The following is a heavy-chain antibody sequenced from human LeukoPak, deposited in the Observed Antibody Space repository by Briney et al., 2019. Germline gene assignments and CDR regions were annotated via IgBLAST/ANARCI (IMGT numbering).Heavy chain of an antibody. CDR2: INHSGST. D-gene: IGHD3-22*01. CDR1: GGSFSGYY. CDR3: ARLRLYGLVVVGKYFDY. J-gene: IGHJ4*02. V-gene: IGHV4-34*01. Sequence: SETLSLTCAVYGGSFSGYYWSWIRQPPGKGLEWIGEINHSGSTNYNPSLKSRVTISVDTSKNQFSLKLSSVTAADTAVYYCARLRLYGLVVVGKYFDYWGQGTLVTVSS.